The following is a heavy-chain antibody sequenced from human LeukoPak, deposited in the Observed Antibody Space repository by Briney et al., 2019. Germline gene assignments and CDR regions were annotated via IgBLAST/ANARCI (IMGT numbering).Heavy chain of an antibody. CDR1: GYTFTDYY. V-gene: IGHV1-2*02. CDR2: IGPKSGGT. D-gene: IGHD6-6*01. J-gene: IGHJ5*02. CDR3: ARSNIAVRRGDNWFDP. Sequence: GASVKVSCKASGYTFTDYYLHWVRQAPGQGLEWMGWIGPKSGGTNYAQKFQGRVTMTRDTSISTAYMELSRLISDDTAVYYCARSNIAVRRGDNWFDPWGQGTLVTVSS.